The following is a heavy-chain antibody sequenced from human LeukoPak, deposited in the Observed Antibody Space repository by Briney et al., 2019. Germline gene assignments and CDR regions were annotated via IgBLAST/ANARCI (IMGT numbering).Heavy chain of an antibody. CDR2: IIPIFGTA. CDR3: ARDRVGATPGFDP. Sequence: ASVKVSCKASGGTFSSYAISWVRQAPGQGLEWMGGIIPIFGTANYAQKFRGRVTITADKSTRTAYMELSSLRSEDTAVYYCARDRVGATPGFDPWGQGTLVTVSS. V-gene: IGHV1-69*06. J-gene: IGHJ5*02. D-gene: IGHD1-26*01. CDR1: GGTFSSYA.